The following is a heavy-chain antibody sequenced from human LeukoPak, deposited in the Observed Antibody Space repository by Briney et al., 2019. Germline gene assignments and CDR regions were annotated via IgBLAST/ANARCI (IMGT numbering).Heavy chain of an antibody. CDR3: ARESPYDSSGAVFNY. V-gene: IGHV3-21*01. D-gene: IGHD3-22*01. Sequence: GGSLRLSCAASGFTFSSYSMNWVRQAPGKGLEWVSSISSSSSYIYYADSVKGRFTISRDNAKNSLYLQMNSLRAKDTAVYYCARESPYDSSGAVFNYWGQGTLVTVSS. CDR2: ISSSSSYI. J-gene: IGHJ4*02. CDR1: GFTFSSYS.